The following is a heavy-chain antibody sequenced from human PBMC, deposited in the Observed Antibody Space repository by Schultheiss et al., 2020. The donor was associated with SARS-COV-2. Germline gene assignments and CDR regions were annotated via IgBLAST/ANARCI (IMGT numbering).Heavy chain of an antibody. J-gene: IGHJ3*02. CDR1: GGSFSGYY. CDR3: ARVKQWLNAFDI. Sequence: SETLSLTCAVYGGSFSGYYWSWIRQPPGKGLEWIGEINHSGSTNYNPSLKSRVTISVDTSKNQFSLKLSSVTAADTAVYYCARVKQWLNAFDIWGQGTMVTVSS. CDR2: INHSGST. D-gene: IGHD6-19*01. V-gene: IGHV4-34*01.